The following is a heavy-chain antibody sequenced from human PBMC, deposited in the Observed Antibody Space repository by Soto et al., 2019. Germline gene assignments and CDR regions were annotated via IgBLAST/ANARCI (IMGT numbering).Heavy chain of an antibody. CDR2: ISSGSSDT. Sequence: GGSLRLSCEASVFTFSRVSMNWVCQVPGKGLEWVASISSGSSDTWYADSVKGRFIISRDNAQNSLFLQMNTLRPEDTAMYYCARVAYWGPGTQVTVSS. J-gene: IGHJ4*02. V-gene: IGHV3-21*01. CDR3: ARVAY. CDR1: VFTFSRVS.